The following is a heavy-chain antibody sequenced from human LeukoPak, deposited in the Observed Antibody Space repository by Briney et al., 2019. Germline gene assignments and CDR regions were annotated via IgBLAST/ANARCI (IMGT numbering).Heavy chain of an antibody. CDR3: ARDPWDNNWYNFDS. D-gene: IGHD1-1*01. J-gene: IGHJ4*02. Sequence: SETLSLTCIVSGGSISSHHWNSIRQPPGKGLEYVANIHGSGSTNYNPSLQSRVTISLDTSKNQYSLILRSVTSEDTGVYYCARDPWDNNWYNFDSWGQGTLVSVS. V-gene: IGHV4-59*11. CDR2: IHGSGST. CDR1: GGSISSHH.